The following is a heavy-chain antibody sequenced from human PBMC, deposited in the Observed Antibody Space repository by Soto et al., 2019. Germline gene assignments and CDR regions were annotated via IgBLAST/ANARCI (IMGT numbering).Heavy chain of an antibody. J-gene: IGHJ4*02. Sequence: EVQLLESGGGLVQPGGSLRLSCAASGFTFSSYAMSWVRQAPGKGLEWVSAISGSGGSTYYADSVKGRFTISRDNSKNTLYLQMNSLRAEDTAVYYCANAQEQQLAGFDYWGQGTLVTVSS. V-gene: IGHV3-23*01. CDR2: ISGSGGST. CDR3: ANAQEQQLAGFDY. D-gene: IGHD6-13*01. CDR1: GFTFSSYA.